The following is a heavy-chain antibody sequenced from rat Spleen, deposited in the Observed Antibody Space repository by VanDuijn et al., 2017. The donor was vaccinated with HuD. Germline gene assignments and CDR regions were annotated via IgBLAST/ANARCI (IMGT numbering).Heavy chain of an antibody. CDR2: IDYDGSSI. J-gene: IGHJ2*01. D-gene: IGHD4-3*01. Sequence: EVQLVESGGGLVQPGGSLKLYCAASGFTFSDYYMAWVRQAPKKGLEWVAAIDYDGSSIHYGASVKGRFTVFRNNVRNILYLQMNSLRSEDTATYYCARGDSGLDYWGHGLMVTVSS. CDR3: ARGDSGLDY. V-gene: IGHV5-22*01. CDR1: GFTFSDYY.